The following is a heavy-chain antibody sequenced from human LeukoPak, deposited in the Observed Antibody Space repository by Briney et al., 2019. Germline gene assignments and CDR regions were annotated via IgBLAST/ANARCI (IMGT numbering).Heavy chain of an antibody. CDR1: GGSITTTNY. CDR2: ISLTGRS. J-gene: IGHJ4*02. D-gene: IGHD1-26*01. CDR3: SRESGPFCPFGH. V-gene: IGHV4-4*02. Sequence: PSGTLCLTCGVSGGSITTTNYWSWVRQPPGGGLEWIGEISLTGRSHYNPSIKSRVHISIDESKNHLYLNLASVTAEDPAVYYCSRESGPFCPFGHWGQGTLVAVTS.